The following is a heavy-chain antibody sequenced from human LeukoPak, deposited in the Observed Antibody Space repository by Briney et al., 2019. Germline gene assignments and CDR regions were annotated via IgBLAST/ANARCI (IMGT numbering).Heavy chain of an antibody. J-gene: IGHJ4*02. CDR2: IYYSGST. CDR1: GGSISSGNYY. V-gene: IGHV4-39*01. D-gene: IGHD1-26*01. Sequence: SETLSLTCTVSGGSISSGNYYRGWIRQSPGKGLEWIGSIYYSGSTYYTPSLKSRVTISVDTSKNQFSLRLSCVIAADTGVYYCARHARELAAIAIGDSWGQGTLVTVSS. CDR3: ARHARELAAIAIGDS.